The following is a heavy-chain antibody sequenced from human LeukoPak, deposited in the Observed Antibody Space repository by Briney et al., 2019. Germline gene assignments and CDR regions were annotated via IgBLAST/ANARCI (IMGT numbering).Heavy chain of an antibody. Sequence: ASVKVSCKASGYTFTSYGISWVRQAPGQRHEWMGWISAYNGNTNYAQKLQGRVTMTTDTSTSTAYMELRSLRSDDTAVYYCARHGGIAAAGHYYGMDVWGQGTTVTVSS. CDR3: ARHGGIAAAGHYYGMDV. V-gene: IGHV1-18*01. J-gene: IGHJ6*02. D-gene: IGHD6-13*01. CDR2: ISAYNGNT. CDR1: GYTFTSYG.